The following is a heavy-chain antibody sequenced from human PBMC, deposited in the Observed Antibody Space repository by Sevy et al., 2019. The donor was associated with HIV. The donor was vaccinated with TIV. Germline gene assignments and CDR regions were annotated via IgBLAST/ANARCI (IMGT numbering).Heavy chain of an antibody. CDR1: GFTFSKYW. D-gene: IGHD1-7*01. CDR3: VRDDGNYYFHY. Sequence: GGSLRLSCAASGFTFSKYWMAWVRQAPGKGLEWVANIKQDAGQKYYVDSVKGRFTISRDNAKNSLYLQMNSLRAEDTAVYFCVRDDGNYYFHYWGQGTLVTVSS. J-gene: IGHJ4*02. CDR2: IKQDAGQK. V-gene: IGHV3-7*01.